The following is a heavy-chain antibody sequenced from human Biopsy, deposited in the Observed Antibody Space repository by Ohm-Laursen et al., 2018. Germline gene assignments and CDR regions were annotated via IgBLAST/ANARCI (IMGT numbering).Heavy chain of an antibody. CDR2: ISHTGST. V-gene: IGHV4-34*01. Sequence: SDTLSLTCAVYNVSFSSFYWSWIRQPPGKGLEWIGEISHTGSTTYNPPLRSRVSMSVDTSRSQFSLKLSSVTAADTAIYCCASQQSTQRWFGEFSPLFRGQGTLVTVSP. D-gene: IGHD3-10*01. CDR1: NVSFSSFY. J-gene: IGHJ4*02. CDR3: ASQQSTQRWFGEFSPLF.